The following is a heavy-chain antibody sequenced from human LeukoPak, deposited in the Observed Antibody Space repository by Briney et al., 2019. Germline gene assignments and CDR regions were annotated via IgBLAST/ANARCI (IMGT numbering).Heavy chain of an antibody. Sequence: ASVKVSCKASGYSFVGYGITWVRQAPGQGLEWMGWFNPENGNTNYAQKVQGRVTMTADTSTSTSYMELRSLRSDDTAVYYCARSGSYDYWGQGTLVTVSS. CDR1: GYSFVGYG. J-gene: IGHJ4*02. V-gene: IGHV1-18*01. CDR3: ARSGSYDY. D-gene: IGHD1-1*01. CDR2: FNPENGNT.